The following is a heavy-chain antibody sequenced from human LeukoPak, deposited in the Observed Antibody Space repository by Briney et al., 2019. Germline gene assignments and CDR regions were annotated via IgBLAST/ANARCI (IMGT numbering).Heavy chain of an antibody. D-gene: IGHD5-18*01. J-gene: IGHJ3*02. CDR1: GGTFSSYA. V-gene: IGHV1-69*04. Sequence: ASVKVSCKASGGTFSSYAISWVRRAPGQGLEWMGRIIPILGIANYAQKLQGRVTMTTDTSTSTAYMELRSLRSDDTAVYYCARDRGGIQLWLLHDAFDIWGQGTMVTVSS. CDR3: ARDRGGIQLWLLHDAFDI. CDR2: IIPILGIA.